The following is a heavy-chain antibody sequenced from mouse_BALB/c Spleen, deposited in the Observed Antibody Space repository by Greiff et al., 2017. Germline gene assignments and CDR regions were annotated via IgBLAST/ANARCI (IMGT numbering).Heavy chain of an antibody. Sequence: EVKLMESGGGLVKPGGSLKLSCAASGFTFSSYAMSWVRQSPEKRLEWVAEISSGGSYTYYPDTVTGRFTISRDNAKNTLYLEMSSLRSEDTAMYYCASRLSSFAYWGQGTLVTVSA. CDR2: ISSGGSYT. J-gene: IGHJ3*01. CDR3: ASRLSSFAY. CDR1: GFTFSSYA. V-gene: IGHV5-9-4*01.